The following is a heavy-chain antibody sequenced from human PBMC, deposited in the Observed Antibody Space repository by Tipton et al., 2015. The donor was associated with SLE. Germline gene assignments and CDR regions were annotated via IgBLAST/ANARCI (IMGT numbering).Heavy chain of an antibody. CDR2: INHSGST. D-gene: IGHD3-3*01. CDR1: GGSFSGYY. CDR3: ARDGWGLDWEGYFDY. J-gene: IGHJ4*02. Sequence: AGLVKPSETLSLTCAVYGGSFSGYYWSWIRQPPGKGLEWIGEINHSGSTNYNPSLKIRVTISVDTSKNQFSLKLSSVTAADTAVYYCARDGWGLDWEGYFDYWGQGTLVTVSS. V-gene: IGHV4-34*01.